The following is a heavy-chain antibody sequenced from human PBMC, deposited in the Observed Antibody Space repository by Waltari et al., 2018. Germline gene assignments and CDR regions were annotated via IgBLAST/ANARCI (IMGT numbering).Heavy chain of an antibody. CDR2: IRYDGSNK. D-gene: IGHD5-12*01. CDR3: AKDRSMATIRDAFDI. CDR1: ELTCGSYG. Sequence: QVHLGESGGGVFQPGGSLRLSCAALELTCGSYGRHWVRQAPGKGLEWLSFIRYDGSNKYYADSVKGRFTISRDNSKNTLYLQMNSLRAEDTAVYYCAKDRSMATIRDAFDIWGQGTMVTVSS. J-gene: IGHJ3*02. V-gene: IGHV3-30*02.